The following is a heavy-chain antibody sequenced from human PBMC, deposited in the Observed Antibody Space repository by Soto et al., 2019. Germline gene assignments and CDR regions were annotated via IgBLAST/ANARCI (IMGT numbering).Heavy chain of an antibody. Sequence: QVHLVQSGAEVRKPGASVKVSCKASGHTYSHYGINWVRQAPGQGLEWMGWISADNGNTNYAPKLQDRRTVTLDTSTGTSNMELRSLRSDDTAVYYCAFGTSYGSGSPYGMDVWGQGTTVTVSS. J-gene: IGHJ6*02. V-gene: IGHV1-18*04. CDR1: GHTYSHYG. CDR2: ISADNGNT. D-gene: IGHD3-10*01. CDR3: AFGTSYGSGSPYGMDV.